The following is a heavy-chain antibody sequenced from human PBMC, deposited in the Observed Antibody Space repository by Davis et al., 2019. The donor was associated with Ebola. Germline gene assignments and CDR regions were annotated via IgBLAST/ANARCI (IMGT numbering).Heavy chain of an antibody. CDR3: ARIISYNALGS. V-gene: IGHV3-74*01. Sequence: PGGSLRLSCAASGFFLRNHWMHWVRQGPGKGLVWISYINGGGTNIDYADSVKGRFTISRDDAKNTLYLQMNNLRADDTGVYYCARIISYNALGSWGQGSLVTVSS. CDR2: INGGGTNI. D-gene: IGHD1-14*01. J-gene: IGHJ5*02. CDR1: GFFLRNHW.